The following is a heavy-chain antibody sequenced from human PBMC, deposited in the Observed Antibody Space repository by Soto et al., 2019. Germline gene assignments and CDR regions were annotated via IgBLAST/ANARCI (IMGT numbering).Heavy chain of an antibody. Sequence: VKVSCKASGYTFTGYYMHWVRQAPGQGLEWMGWINPNSGGTNYAQKFQGRVTMTRDTSISTAYMELSRLRSDDTAVYYCARGDGYINYYYYGMDVWGQGTTVTVSS. CDR3: ARGDGYINYYYYGMDV. V-gene: IGHV1-2*02. CDR1: GYTFTGYY. D-gene: IGHD5-12*01. CDR2: INPNSGGT. J-gene: IGHJ6*02.